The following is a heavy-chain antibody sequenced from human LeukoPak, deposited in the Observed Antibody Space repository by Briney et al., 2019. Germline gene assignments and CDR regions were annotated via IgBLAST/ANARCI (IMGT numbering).Heavy chain of an antibody. J-gene: IGHJ4*02. CDR2: IIPIFGTA. V-gene: IGHV1-69*13. CDR3: VSTDTAMVPIDY. CDR1: GGTFSSYA. D-gene: IGHD5-18*01. Sequence: ASVKVSCKASGGTFSSYAISWVRQAPGQGLEWMGGIIPIFGTANYAQKFQGRVTITADESTSTAYMELSSLRSEDTAVYYCVSTDTAMVPIDYWGQGTLVTVSS.